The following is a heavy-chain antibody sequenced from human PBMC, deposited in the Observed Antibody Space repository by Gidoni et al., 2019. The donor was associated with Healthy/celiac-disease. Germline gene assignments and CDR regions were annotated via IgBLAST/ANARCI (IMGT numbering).Heavy chain of an antibody. CDR3: ARVGGRALDY. CDR1: GGSISSSSYY. J-gene: IGHJ4*02. CDR2: IYYSGST. V-gene: IGHV4-39*01. Sequence: QLQLQDSGPGLVKPSETLSLTCTVSGGSISSSSYYWGWIRQPPGKGLEWIGSIYYSGSTYYNPSLKSRVTISVDTSKNQFSLKLSSVTAADTAVYYCARVGGRALDYWGQGTLVTVSS. D-gene: IGHD3-16*01.